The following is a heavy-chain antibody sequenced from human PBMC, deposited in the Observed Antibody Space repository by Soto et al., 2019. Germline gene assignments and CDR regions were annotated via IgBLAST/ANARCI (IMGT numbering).Heavy chain of an antibody. V-gene: IGHV1-46*03. CDR1: GYTFTSYY. CDR3: ARNAYYDILTGYYYYYYMGV. J-gene: IGHJ6*03. CDR2: INPSGGST. Sequence: ASVKVSCKASGYTFTSYYMHWVRQAPGQGLEWMGIINPSGGSTSYAQKFQGRVTMTRDTSTSTVYMELSSLRSEDTAVYYCARNAYYDILTGYYYYYYMGVWGKRTTVTVSS. D-gene: IGHD3-9*01.